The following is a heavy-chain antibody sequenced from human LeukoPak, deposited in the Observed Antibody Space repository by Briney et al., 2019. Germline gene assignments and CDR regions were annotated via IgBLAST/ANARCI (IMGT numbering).Heavy chain of an antibody. V-gene: IGHV4-31*03. CDR1: GDSVTSGGYF. J-gene: IGHJ3*02. CDR3: ARDVVVTSSPDAFDI. Sequence: SSETLSLTCTVSGDSVTSGGYFWTWIRQHPGKGLEWIGYVSNSWTTSYNPSVKSRVSISVDISNNQFSLRLSSVTAADTAVYYCARDVVVTSSPDAFDISGQGTMVTVS. CDR2: VSNSWTT. D-gene: IGHD2-21*02.